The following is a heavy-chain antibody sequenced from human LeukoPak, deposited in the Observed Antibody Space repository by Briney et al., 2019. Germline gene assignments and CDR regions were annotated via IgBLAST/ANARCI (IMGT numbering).Heavy chain of an antibody. J-gene: IGHJ4*02. CDR2: ISSSGSTI. V-gene: IGHV3-48*03. D-gene: IGHD3-10*01. CDR1: GFTFSSYE. Sequence: GGSLRLSCAASGFTFSSYEMNWVRQAPGKGLEWVSYISSSGSTIYYADSVKGRFTISRDNAKNSLYLQMNSLRAEDTAVYYCARQPYYYGSGSGFDYWGQGTLVTVSS. CDR3: ARQPYYYGSGSGFDY.